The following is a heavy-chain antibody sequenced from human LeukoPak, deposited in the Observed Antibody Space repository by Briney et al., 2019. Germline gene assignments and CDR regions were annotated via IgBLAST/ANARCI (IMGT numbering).Heavy chain of an antibody. CDR3: ANILQPYFDY. Sequence: PSETLSLTCAVYGGSFSGYYWSWIRQPPGKGLEWIGEINHSGSTNYNPSLKSRVTISVDTSKNQFSLKLSSVTAADTAVYYCANILQPYFDYWGQGTLVTVSS. CDR1: GGSFSGYY. V-gene: IGHV4-34*01. D-gene: IGHD4-11*01. J-gene: IGHJ4*02. CDR2: INHSGST.